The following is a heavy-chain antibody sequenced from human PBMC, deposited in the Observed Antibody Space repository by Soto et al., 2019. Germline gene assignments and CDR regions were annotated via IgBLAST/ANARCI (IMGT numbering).Heavy chain of an antibody. Sequence: GGSLRLSCAASGFTFSSYAMHWVRQAPGKGLEWVAVISYDGSNKYYADSVKGRFTISRDNSKNTLYLQMNSLRAEDTAVYYCARVVTEYYYYYGMDVWGQGTTVTVSS. V-gene: IGHV3-30-3*01. CDR3: ARVVTEYYYYYGMDV. CDR1: GFTFSSYA. CDR2: ISYDGSNK. D-gene: IGHD5-18*01. J-gene: IGHJ6*02.